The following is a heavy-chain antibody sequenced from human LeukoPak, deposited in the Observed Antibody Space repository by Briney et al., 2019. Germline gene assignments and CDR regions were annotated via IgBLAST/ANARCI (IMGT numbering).Heavy chain of an antibody. CDR2: IYYSGST. CDR3: ARLNWAGGDYYYYGMDV. J-gene: IGHJ6*02. Sequence: SETLSLTCTVSGGSISSSSYYWGWIRQPPGKGLEWIGSIYYSGSTYYNPSLKSQVTISVDTPKNQFSLKLSSVTAADTAVYYCARLNWAGGDYYYYGMDVWGQGTTVTVSS. D-gene: IGHD7-27*01. CDR1: GGSISSSSYY. V-gene: IGHV4-39*01.